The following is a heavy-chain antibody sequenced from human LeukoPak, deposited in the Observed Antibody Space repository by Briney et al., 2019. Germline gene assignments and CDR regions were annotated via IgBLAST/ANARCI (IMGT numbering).Heavy chain of an antibody. CDR2: IIPIFGTA. CDR3: ASLRRDGYNSGYSGYYFDY. V-gene: IGHV1-69*06. D-gene: IGHD5-24*01. J-gene: IGHJ4*02. Sequence: ASVKVSCKASGYTINSYAMNWVRQAPGQGLEWMGGIIPIFGTANYAQKFQGRVTITADKSTSTAYMELSSLRSEDTAVYYCASLRRDGYNSGYSGYYFDYWGQGTLVTVSS. CDR1: GYTINSYA.